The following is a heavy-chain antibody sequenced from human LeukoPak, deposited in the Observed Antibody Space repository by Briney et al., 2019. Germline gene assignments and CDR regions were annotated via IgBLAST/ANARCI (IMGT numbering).Heavy chain of an antibody. CDR3: ASPEDYYDSSGYYSAAFDI. V-gene: IGHV4-59*01. J-gene: IGHJ3*02. CDR1: GGSISSYY. D-gene: IGHD3-22*01. Sequence: SETLSLTCTVSGGSISSYYWSWIRQPPGKGLEWIGYIYYSGSTSYNPSLKSRVTISVDTSKNQFSLKLSSVTAADTAVYYCASPEDYYDSSGYYSAAFDIWGQGTMVTVPS. CDR2: IYYSGST.